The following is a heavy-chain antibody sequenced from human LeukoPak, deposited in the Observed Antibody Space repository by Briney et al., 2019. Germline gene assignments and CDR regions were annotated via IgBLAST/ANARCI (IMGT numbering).Heavy chain of an antibody. Sequence: GGSLRLSCAASGFTVSSNYMTWVRQAPGKGLEWVSVIFIGGSTYYADSVKGRFTISRDNSKNTLYLQMNSLRAEDTAVYYRARQTSGNYYSYVFDIWGQGTMVTVSS. J-gene: IGHJ3*02. V-gene: IGHV3-66*04. CDR2: IFIGGST. D-gene: IGHD1-26*01. CDR1: GFTVSSNY. CDR3: ARQTSGNYYSYVFDI.